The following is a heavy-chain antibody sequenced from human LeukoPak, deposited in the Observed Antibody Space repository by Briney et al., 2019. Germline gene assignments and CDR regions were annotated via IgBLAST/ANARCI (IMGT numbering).Heavy chain of an antibody. CDR1: GGSISSGGYY. D-gene: IGHD2-21*02. J-gene: IGHJ4*02. CDR3: ARGAHHGDSPNFDY. Sequence: ASQTLSLICTVSGGSISSGGYYWSWIRQHPGKGLEWIGYIYYSGSTYYNPSLKSRVTISVDTSKNQFSLKLSSVTAADTAVYYCARGAHHGDSPNFDYWGQGTLVTVSS. CDR2: IYYSGST. V-gene: IGHV4-31*03.